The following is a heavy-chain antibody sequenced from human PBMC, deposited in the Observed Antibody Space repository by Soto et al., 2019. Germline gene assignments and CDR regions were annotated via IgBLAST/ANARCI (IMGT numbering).Heavy chain of an antibody. V-gene: IGHV1-3*01. CDR2: INAGNGNT. CDR1: GYTFTSYA. CDR3: ARGPPVTIFGVAPRH. J-gene: IGHJ3*01. D-gene: IGHD3-3*01. Sequence: ASVKVSCKASGYTFTSYAMHWVRQAPGQRLEWMGWINAGNGNTKYSQKFQGRVTITRDTSASTAYMELSSLRSEDTAVYYCARGPPVTIFGVAPRHWGKGKMVTVSS.